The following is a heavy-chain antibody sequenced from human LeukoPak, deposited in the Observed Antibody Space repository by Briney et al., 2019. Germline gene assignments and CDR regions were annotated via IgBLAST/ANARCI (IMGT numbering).Heavy chain of an antibody. CDR2: IYHSGST. CDR1: GYSISSGYY. J-gene: IGHJ5*02. Sequence: SETLSLTCAVSGYSISSGYYWGWIRQPPGNGLEWIGSIYHSGSTYYNPSLKSRVTISVDTSKNQFSLKLSSVTAADTAVYYCARDRGLFYDILTGYLNWFDPWGQGTLVTVSS. D-gene: IGHD3-9*01. V-gene: IGHV4-38-2*02. CDR3: ARDRGLFYDILTGYLNWFDP.